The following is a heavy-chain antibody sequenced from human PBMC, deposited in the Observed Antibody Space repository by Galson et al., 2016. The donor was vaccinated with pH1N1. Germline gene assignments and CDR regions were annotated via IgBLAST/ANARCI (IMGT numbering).Heavy chain of an antibody. Sequence: LRLSCAASGVTVSNNYMSWVRQAPGKGLEWIGYIYYTGSSYYNPSLKSRVSISLDTSKNRFSLELSSVTAADTAVYYWAGRFSEFLEGLPADAFDIWGQGTMVTVSS. J-gene: IGHJ3*02. CDR2: IYYTGSS. CDR1: GVTVSNNY. CDR3: AGRFSEFLEGLPADAFDI. D-gene: IGHD3-10*01. V-gene: IGHV4-59*06.